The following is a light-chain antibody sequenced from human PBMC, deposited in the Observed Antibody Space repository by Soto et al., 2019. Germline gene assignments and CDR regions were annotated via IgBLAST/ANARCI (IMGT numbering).Light chain of an antibody. V-gene: IGKV3-20*01. Sequence: EFVLTQSPGTLSFSPGERATLSCRASQTVRNNYLAWYQQKPGQAPRLLIYDASSRATGIPDRFSGGGSGTDFTLTISRLEPEDFAVYYCQQYAKSPLTFGGGTKX. CDR2: DAS. J-gene: IGKJ4*01. CDR1: QTVRNNY. CDR3: QQYAKSPLT.